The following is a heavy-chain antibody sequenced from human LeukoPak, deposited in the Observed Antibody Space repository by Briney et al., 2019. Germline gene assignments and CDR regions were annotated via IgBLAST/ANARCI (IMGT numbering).Heavy chain of an antibody. D-gene: IGHD6-13*01. CDR3: ARDEVIAAGVAFDI. CDR2: ISSSSSYI. V-gene: IGHV3-21*01. Sequence: GGSLRLSCAASGFTFSSYSMNWVRQAPGKGLEWVSSISSSSSYIYYADSVKGRFTISRDNAKNSLYLQMNSLRAEDTAVYYCARDEVIAAGVAFDIWGQGTMVTVSS. J-gene: IGHJ3*02. CDR1: GFTFSSYS.